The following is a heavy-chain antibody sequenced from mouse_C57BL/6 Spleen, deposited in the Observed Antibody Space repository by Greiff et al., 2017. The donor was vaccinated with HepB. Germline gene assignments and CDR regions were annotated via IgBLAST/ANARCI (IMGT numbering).Heavy chain of an antibody. D-gene: IGHD2-1*01. CDR1: GTTSTGYG. Sequence: QVHVKQSGPERLKPGASGKFSGKAPGTTSTGYGMDGVKKRPGHGLEWIGEILPGRGVINDNEKFKGKATFTADTSSNTAYMQLSSLTTEDSAIYYCARGDGNYPLDYWGQGTTLTVSS. J-gene: IGHJ2*01. V-gene: IGHV1-9*01. CDR2: ILPGRGVI. CDR3: ARGDGNYPLDY.